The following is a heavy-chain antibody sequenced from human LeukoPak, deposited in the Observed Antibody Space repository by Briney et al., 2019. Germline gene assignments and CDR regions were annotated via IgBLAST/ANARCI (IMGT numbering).Heavy chain of an antibody. J-gene: IGHJ6*03. D-gene: IGHD2-21*02. CDR1: GYTFTSYD. V-gene: IGHV1-8*01. Sequence: ASVKVSCKASGYTFTSYDINWVRQATGQGLEWMGWMNPNSGNTGYAQKFQGRVTMTRNTSISTAYMELSSLRSEDTAVYYCSRGYCGGDCYPLYYSYYMDVWGKGTTVTVSS. CDR3: SRGYCGGDCYPLYYSYYMDV. CDR2: MNPNSGNT.